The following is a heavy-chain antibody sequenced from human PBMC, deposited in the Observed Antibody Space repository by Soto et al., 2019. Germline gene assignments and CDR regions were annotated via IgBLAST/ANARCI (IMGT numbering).Heavy chain of an antibody. J-gene: IGHJ5*02. CDR1: GFTFDDYA. Sequence: EVQLVESGGGLVQPGRSLRLSCAASGFTFDDYAMHWVRQPPWKGLEWVSSITWNSASIVYADSVKGRFTISRDNAKNSLYLQMNSLRAEDTALYYCAKDIETIAATGTSSFWFGPWGQGTLVTVSS. D-gene: IGHD6-13*01. V-gene: IGHV3-9*01. CDR3: AKDIETIAATGTSSFWFGP. CDR2: ITWNSASI.